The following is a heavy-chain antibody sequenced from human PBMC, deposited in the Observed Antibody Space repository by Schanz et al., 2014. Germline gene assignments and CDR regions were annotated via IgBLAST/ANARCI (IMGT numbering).Heavy chain of an antibody. Sequence: QVQLVQSGPEVKKPGSSVKVSCKASGYTFTSYSMHWVRQAPGQGLEWMGRIIPILGIANYAQKFQGRVTITADKSTFTAYMDVSSLRSEDTAVYYCASSGAGYSSSWDFDYWGQGTLVTVSS. CDR3: ASSGAGYSSSWDFDY. D-gene: IGHD6-13*01. V-gene: IGHV1-69*02. CDR1: GYTFTSYS. J-gene: IGHJ4*02. CDR2: IIPILGIA.